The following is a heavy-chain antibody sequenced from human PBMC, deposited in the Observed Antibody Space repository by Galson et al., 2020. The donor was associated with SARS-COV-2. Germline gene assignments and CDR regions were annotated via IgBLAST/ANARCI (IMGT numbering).Heavy chain of an antibody. CDR1: RGSINSGGYS. Sequence: TLSLTCAASRGSINSGGYSWGWIRQPPGKGLEWIGYIYHSGNTYYNPSLKSRVTISVDRSKNQFSLRLNSVTAADTAVYYCARVIGSSSGWFDPWGQGTLVTVSS. D-gene: IGHD6-6*01. J-gene: IGHJ5*02. CDR3: ARVIGSSSGWFDP. V-gene: IGHV4-30-2*01. CDR2: IYHSGNT.